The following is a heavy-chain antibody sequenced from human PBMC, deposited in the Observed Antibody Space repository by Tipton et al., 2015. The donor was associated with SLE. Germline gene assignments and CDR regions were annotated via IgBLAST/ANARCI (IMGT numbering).Heavy chain of an antibody. CDR3: AREAKSAFYI. V-gene: IGHV4-59*12. CDR1: GGSISSYY. CDR2: IYYSGST. J-gene: IGHJ3*02. Sequence: TLSLTCTVSGGSISSYYWSWIRQPPGKGLEWIEYIYYSGSTNYNPSLKSRVTISVDTSKNQFSLKLSSVTAADTAVYYCAREAKSAFYIWGKGTMVTVSS.